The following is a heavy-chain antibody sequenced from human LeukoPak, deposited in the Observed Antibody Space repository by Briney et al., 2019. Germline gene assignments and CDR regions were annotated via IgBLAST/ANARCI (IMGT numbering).Heavy chain of an antibody. CDR2: IYHSGST. V-gene: IGHV4-38-2*02. CDR3: TRGGDSYLGSSDY. Sequence: SETLSLTCSVSGYPISSGYYWGWIRQPPGKGLGWIGSIYHSGSTYHNPSLKSRVTISVDTSKNQLSLKLSSVTAADSAVYYCTRGGDSYLGSSDYWGQGTLVTVSS. D-gene: IGHD2-21*01. CDR1: GYPISSGYY. J-gene: IGHJ4*02.